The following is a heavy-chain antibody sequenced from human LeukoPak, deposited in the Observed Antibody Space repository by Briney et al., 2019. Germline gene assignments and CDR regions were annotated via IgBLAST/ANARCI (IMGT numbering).Heavy chain of an antibody. Sequence: SQTLSLTCTVSGGSIISGGYYWSWIRQHPGQGLEWIGYIYYSGSTNYNPSLKSRVTISVDTSKNQFSLKLSSVTAADTAVYYCARDRPGFSGYYYGMDVWGKGTTVTVSS. CDR1: GGSIISGGYY. D-gene: IGHD3-10*01. J-gene: IGHJ6*04. CDR2: IYYSGST. CDR3: ARDRPGFSGYYYGMDV. V-gene: IGHV4-31*03.